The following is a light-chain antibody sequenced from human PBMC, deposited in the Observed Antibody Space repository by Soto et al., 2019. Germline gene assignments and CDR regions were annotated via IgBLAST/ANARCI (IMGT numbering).Light chain of an antibody. J-gene: IGKJ2*01. CDR2: GAS. CDR1: QVIGSRY. Sequence: EIVMTQSPGTLSLSPGERATISCRASQVIGSRYFAWYHQKSGKAPRLLIYGASSRATGIPDRFSGSGFGTDFTLTISRLEPEDFGVYYCQQFGSSIPHTFGQGTKLEIK. V-gene: IGKV3-20*01. CDR3: QQFGSSIPHT.